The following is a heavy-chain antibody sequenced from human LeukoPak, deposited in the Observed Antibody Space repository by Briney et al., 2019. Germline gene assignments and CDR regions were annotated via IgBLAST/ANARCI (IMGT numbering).Heavy chain of an antibody. Sequence: PGGSLRLSCTASGFTFSDYYMSWIRQAPGKGLEWVSYISNSRSYTKYADSVKGRFTISRDNARNALYLQMNSLRAEDTAVYYCLPLLSRPYVEDGFDIWGQGTMVTVSS. D-gene: IGHD2/OR15-2a*01. J-gene: IGHJ3*02. CDR3: LPLLSRPYVEDGFDI. CDR2: ISNSRSYT. V-gene: IGHV3-11*06. CDR1: GFTFSDYY.